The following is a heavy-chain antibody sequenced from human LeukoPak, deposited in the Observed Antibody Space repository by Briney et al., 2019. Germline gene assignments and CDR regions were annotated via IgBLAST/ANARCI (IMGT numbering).Heavy chain of an antibody. CDR1: GFTVSSNY. D-gene: IGHD3-3*01. J-gene: IGHJ4*02. CDR3: ARGRDSRY. CDR2: IKQDGSEK. V-gene: IGHV3-7*03. Sequence: GGSLRLSCAASGFTVSSNYMSWVRQAPGKGLEWVANIKQDGSEKYYVDSVKGRFTISRDNAKNSLYLQMNSLRAEDTAVYYCARGRDSRYWGQGTLVTVSS.